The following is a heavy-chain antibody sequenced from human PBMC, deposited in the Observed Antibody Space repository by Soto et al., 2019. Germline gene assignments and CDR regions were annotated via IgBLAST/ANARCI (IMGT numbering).Heavy chain of an antibody. CDR2: IYWDDEK. CDR3: AHIDPEIVTVGGHGGFDY. Sequence: QITLKESGPTLVRPPQTLTLTCTFSGFSLTSGVGVGWISQPPGKALEWLALIYWDDEKRYSPSLKNRLTITKDTSKNQVVLTMTNVGPVDTATYFCAHIDPEIVTVGGHGGFDYWGQGTLVTVSS. J-gene: IGHJ4*02. D-gene: IGHD5-12*01. V-gene: IGHV2-5*02. CDR1: GFSLTSGVG.